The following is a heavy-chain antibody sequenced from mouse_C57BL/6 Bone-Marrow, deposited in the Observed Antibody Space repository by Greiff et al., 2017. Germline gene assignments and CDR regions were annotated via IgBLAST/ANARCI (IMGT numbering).Heavy chain of an antibody. J-gene: IGHJ1*03. CDR2: IYPRSGNT. V-gene: IGHV1-81*01. D-gene: IGHD1-1*01. CDR3: ARGTTVAYWYFDV. Sequence: VKLVESGAELARPGASVKLSCKASGYTFTSYGISWVKQRTGQGLEWIGEIYPRSGNTYYNEKFKSKATLTADKSSSTAYMELRSLTSEDSAVYFWARGTTVAYWYFDVWGTGTTVTVSS. CDR1: GYTFTSYG.